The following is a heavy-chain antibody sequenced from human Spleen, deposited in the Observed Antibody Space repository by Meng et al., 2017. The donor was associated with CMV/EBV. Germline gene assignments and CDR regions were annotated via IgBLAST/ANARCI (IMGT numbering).Heavy chain of an antibody. CDR1: GGTFSSYA. CDR2: MNPDSGNT. J-gene: IGHJ6*02. CDR3: ARGATYYDFWSGYYPGGGNYYYHGMDV. Sequence: ASVKVSCKASGGTFSSYAISWVRQAPGQGLEWMGWMNPDSGNTGYAQKFQGRVTITRNTSISTAYMELSSLRSEDTAVYYCARGATYYDFWSGYYPGGGNYYYHGMDVWGQGTTVTVSS. V-gene: IGHV1-8*03. D-gene: IGHD3-3*01.